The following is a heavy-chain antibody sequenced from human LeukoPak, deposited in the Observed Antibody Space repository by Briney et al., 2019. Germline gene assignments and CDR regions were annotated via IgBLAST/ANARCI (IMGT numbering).Heavy chain of an antibody. V-gene: IGHV4-61*02. Sequence: SETLSLTCTVSGGSISSGSYYWSWMRQRAGKGLEWIGRIYTSGSTIYNPSLKSGVTISVDTTTNQFSLKLSAVTAADTAVYYCARVPSGSSNGYYYYMDVWGKGTTVTVSS. CDR1: GGSISSGSYY. J-gene: IGHJ6*03. D-gene: IGHD1-26*01. CDR3: ARVPSGSSNGYYYYMDV. CDR2: IYTSGST.